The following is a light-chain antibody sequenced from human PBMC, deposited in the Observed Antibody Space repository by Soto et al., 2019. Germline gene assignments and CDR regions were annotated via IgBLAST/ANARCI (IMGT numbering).Light chain of an antibody. Sequence: DIQMTQSPTTLSASGGNRVTISCLASQNVTNRLAWVQQRQGKGSKLLMYDVSTLESGVPSRFSGSGSGTEFTLTVSSLQPDDFATYYCHQYNSYTWTFGQGTKVDIK. V-gene: IGKV1-5*01. CDR1: QNVTNR. CDR2: DVS. CDR3: HQYNSYTWT. J-gene: IGKJ1*01.